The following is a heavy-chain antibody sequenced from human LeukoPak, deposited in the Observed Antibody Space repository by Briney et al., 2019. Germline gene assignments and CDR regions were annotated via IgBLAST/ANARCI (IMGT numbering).Heavy chain of an antibody. CDR1: GGSISSYY. V-gene: IGHV4-59*01. CDR3: AGDLAGQGAFDI. Sequence: PSETLSLTCTVSGGSISSYYWSWIRQPPGKGLEWIGYIYYSGSTNYNPSLKSRVTISVDTSKNQFSLKLSSVTAADTAVYYCAGDLAGQGAFDIWGQGTMVTVPS. J-gene: IGHJ3*02. D-gene: IGHD3-3*02. CDR2: IYYSGST.